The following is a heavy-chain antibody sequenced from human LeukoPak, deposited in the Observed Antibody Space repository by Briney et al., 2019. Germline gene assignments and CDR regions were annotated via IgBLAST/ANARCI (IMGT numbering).Heavy chain of an antibody. V-gene: IGHV3-30*03. D-gene: IGHD6-13*01. Sequence: GRSLRLSCAASGFTFSSYGMHWVRQAPGKGLEWVAVISYDGSNKYYADSVEGRFTISRDNSKNTLYLQMNSLRAEDTAVYYCARPIAAALFDPWGQGTLVTVSS. CDR3: ARPIAAALFDP. J-gene: IGHJ5*02. CDR2: ISYDGSNK. CDR1: GFTFSSYG.